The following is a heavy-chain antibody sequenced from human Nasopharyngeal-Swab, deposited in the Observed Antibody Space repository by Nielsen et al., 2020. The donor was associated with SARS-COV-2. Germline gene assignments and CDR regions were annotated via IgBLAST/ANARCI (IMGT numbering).Heavy chain of an antibody. D-gene: IGHD3-3*01. CDR2: ISESNSMT. J-gene: IGHJ6*02. Sequence: WIRQPPGKGLEWVSGISESNSMTHYADSVKGRFTISRDNAKNSLYLQMNSLRAEDTAVYYCARDGLDYDFWSAYFMDVWGQGTTVTVSS. V-gene: IGHV3-11*06. CDR3: ARDGLDYDFWSAYFMDV.